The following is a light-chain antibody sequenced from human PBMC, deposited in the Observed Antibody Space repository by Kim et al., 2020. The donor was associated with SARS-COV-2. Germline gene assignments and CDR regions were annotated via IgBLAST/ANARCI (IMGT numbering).Light chain of an antibody. CDR2: GNS. V-gene: IGLV1-40*01. J-gene: IGLJ1*01. CDR3: QSYDSSLSGHV. CDR1: SSNIGAGYD. Sequence: RVTISCTGSSSNIGAGYDVHWYQQLPGTAPKLLIYGNSNRPSGVPDRCSGSKSGTSASLAITGLQAEDEADYYCQSYDSSLSGHVFGTGTKVTVL.